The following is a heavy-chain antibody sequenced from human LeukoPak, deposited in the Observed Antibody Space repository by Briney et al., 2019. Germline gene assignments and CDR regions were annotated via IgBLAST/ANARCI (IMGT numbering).Heavy chain of an antibody. V-gene: IGHV4-34*01. CDR2: INHSGST. D-gene: IGHD6-13*01. CDR1: GGSISSYY. J-gene: IGHJ6*02. CDR3: ARGARAAGNYYYYYYGMDV. Sequence: SETLSLTCTVSGGSISSYYWSWIRQPPGKGLEWIGEINHSGSTNYNPSLKSRVTISVDTSKNQFSLKLSSVTAADTAMYYCARGARAAGNYYYYYYGMDVWGQGTTVTVSS.